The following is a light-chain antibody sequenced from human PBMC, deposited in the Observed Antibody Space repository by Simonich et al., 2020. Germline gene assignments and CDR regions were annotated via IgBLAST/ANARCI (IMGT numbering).Light chain of an antibody. J-gene: IGLJ7*01. CDR3: QSYDSSNHAV. CDR2: EAN. V-gene: IGLV6-57*01. CDR1: SGSIASNY. Sequence: NFMLTQPHSVSESPGKTVTISCPRSSGSIASNYVQWYQQRPGSSPTTVIFEANQRPSGVPDRFSGSIDSSSNSASLTISGLKTEDEADYYCQSYDSSNHAVFGGGTQLTVL.